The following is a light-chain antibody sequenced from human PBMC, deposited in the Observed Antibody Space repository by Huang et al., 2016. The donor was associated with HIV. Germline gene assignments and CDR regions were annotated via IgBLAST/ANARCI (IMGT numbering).Light chain of an antibody. J-gene: IGKJ2*01. CDR3: QQYNNWPYT. Sequence: EIVMTQSPATLSVSPVERATLSCRASQSVSSNLAWYQQKPGQAPRLLISGASTRATGIPARFSGSGSGREFTLTISSLQSEDFAVYYCQQYNNWPYTFGQGTKLETK. V-gene: IGKV3-15*01. CDR1: QSVSSN. CDR2: GAS.